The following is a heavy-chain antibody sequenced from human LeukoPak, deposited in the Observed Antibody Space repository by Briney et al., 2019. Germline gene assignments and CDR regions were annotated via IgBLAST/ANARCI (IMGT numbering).Heavy chain of an antibody. Sequence: ASVKVSCKASGYTFTGYYMHWVRQAPGQGLEWMGWINPNSGGTSYEQKFQGRVTMTRDTSITTAYMELSRLTSDDTAAYYCARGGIAAGDYWGQGTLVTVSS. CDR1: GYTFTGYY. J-gene: IGHJ4*02. V-gene: IGHV1-2*02. D-gene: IGHD6-13*01. CDR3: ARGGIAAGDY. CDR2: INPNSGGT.